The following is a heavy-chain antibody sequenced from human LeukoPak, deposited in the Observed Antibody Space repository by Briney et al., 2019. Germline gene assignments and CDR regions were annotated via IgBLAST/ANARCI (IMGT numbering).Heavy chain of an antibody. D-gene: IGHD5-12*01. V-gene: IGHV4-59*01. J-gene: IGHJ5*02. CDR2: IYYSGST. CDR3: ARGGYSGCDPTNWFDP. Sequence: ASETLSLTCTVSGGSISSYYWSWIRQPPGKGLEWIGYIYYSGSTNYNPSLKSRVTISVDTSKNQFSLKLSSVTAADTAVYYCARGGYSGCDPTNWFDPWGQGTLVTVSS. CDR1: GGSISSYY.